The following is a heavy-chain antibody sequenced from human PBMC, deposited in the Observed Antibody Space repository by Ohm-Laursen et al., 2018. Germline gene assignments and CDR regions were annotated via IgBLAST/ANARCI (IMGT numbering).Heavy chain of an antibody. V-gene: IGHV3-33*01. CDR2: IWNDGSKK. D-gene: IGHD1-26*01. Sequence: SLRLSCTASGTIFTNYAMHWVRQAPGEGLDWVAVIWNDGSKKFYADSVKGRFTISRDNSKNTLYLQMNSLRAEDTAVYYCASGSWDYYYYGMHVWGQGTTVTVSS. CDR1: GTIFTNYA. J-gene: IGHJ6*02. CDR3: ASGSWDYYYYGMHV.